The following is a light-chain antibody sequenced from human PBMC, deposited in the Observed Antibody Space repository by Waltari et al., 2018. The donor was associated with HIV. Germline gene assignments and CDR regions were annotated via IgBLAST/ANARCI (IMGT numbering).Light chain of an antibody. Sequence: QSALTQPASVSGSPGQSITISCTGHSSDVGLYNYVSWYQQPPGKAPKLMIYEVSNRPSGVSNRFSGSKSGNTASLTISGLQAEDEADYYCSSYTGSSTLYVFGTGTKVTVL. CDR2: EVS. CDR1: SSDVGLYNY. V-gene: IGLV2-14*01. J-gene: IGLJ1*01. CDR3: SSYTGSSTLYV.